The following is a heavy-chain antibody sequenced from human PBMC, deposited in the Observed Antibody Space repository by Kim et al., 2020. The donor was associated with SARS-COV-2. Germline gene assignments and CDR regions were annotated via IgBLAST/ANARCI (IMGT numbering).Heavy chain of an antibody. J-gene: IGHJ4*02. Sequence: SYATAYSESVKGRFTIARDDSKNTAYLQMNSRNTEDTAVYYCASQRDLDFWGQGTLVTVSS. V-gene: IGHV3-73*01. CDR2: SYAT. D-gene: IGHD1-1*01. CDR3: ASQRDLDF.